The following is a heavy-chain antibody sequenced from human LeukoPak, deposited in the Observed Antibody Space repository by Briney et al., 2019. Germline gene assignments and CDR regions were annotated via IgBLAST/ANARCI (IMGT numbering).Heavy chain of an antibody. CDR3: ARSGKQQLDPSWFDP. CDR1: GYSFTSYW. D-gene: IGHD6-13*01. V-gene: IGHV5-51*01. Sequence: GESLKISCKGSGYSFTSYWIGWVRQMPGKGLEWMGIIYPGDSDTRYSPSFQGQVTISADKSISTAHLQWSSLKASDTAMYYCARSGKQQLDPSWFDPWGQGTLVTVSS. CDR2: IYPGDSDT. J-gene: IGHJ5*02.